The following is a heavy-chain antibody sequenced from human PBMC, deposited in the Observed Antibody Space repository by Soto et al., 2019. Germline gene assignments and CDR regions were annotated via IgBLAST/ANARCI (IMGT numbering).Heavy chain of an antibody. CDR3: ALRITGTPPADGGS. CDR1: GFTFSDHY. V-gene: IGHV3-72*01. CDR2: IRNRANSYTT. D-gene: IGHD1-7*01. J-gene: IGHJ5*02. Sequence: EVQLVESGGDLVQPGGSLRLSCAVSGFTFSDHYMDWVRQAPGKGLEWVGRIRNRANSYTTDYAASVKGRFTISRDDSKNSLYLQMNSLKTEDTAMYYCALRITGTPPADGGSWGQGTLVTVSS.